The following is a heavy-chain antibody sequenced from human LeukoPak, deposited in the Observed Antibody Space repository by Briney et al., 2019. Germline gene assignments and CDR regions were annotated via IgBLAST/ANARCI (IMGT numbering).Heavy chain of an antibody. Sequence: SETLSLTCAVYGGSFSSYYWSWIRQPPGKGLEWIGEINHGGSTNYNPSLKSRVTISVDTSKNQFSLKLSSVTAADTAVYYCARDRITIFDYWGQGTLVTVSS. CDR1: GGSFSSYY. J-gene: IGHJ4*02. D-gene: IGHD3-3*01. CDR3: ARDRITIFDY. V-gene: IGHV4-34*01. CDR2: INHGGST.